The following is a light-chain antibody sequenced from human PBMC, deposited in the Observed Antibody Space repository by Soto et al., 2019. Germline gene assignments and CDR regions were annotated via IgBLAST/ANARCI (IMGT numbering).Light chain of an antibody. CDR3: QQFNSYPIT. V-gene: IGKV1-13*02. CDR1: QGISSA. J-gene: IGKJ5*01. CDR2: DAS. Sequence: AIQLTQSPSSLSASIGDRVTITCRASQGISSALAWYQQKPGKAPKLLIYDASSLESGVPSRFSGSGSGTDFTLTISSLQPEDFATYYCQQFNSYPITFGQGTRLEIK.